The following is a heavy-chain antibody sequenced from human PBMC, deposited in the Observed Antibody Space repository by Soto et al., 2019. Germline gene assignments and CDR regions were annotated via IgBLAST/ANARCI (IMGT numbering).Heavy chain of an antibody. V-gene: IGHV3-66*01. CDR1: GFTVSSAY. CDR2: IYIGGNT. D-gene: IGHD3-10*01. J-gene: IGHJ4*02. Sequence: EVHLVESGGGLVQPGGSLSLSCAASGFTVSSAYMAWVRQAPGKGLEWVSSIYIGGNTYYADSVKGRFTISRDSSANPLYRQMNSLRAEDTAVYYCARCGGSENYSYFFEYWGRGTLITVSS. CDR3: ARCGGSENYSYFFEY.